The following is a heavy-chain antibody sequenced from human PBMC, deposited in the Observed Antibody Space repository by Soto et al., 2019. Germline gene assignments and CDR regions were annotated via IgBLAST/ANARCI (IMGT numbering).Heavy chain of an antibody. V-gene: IGHV1-69*02. J-gene: IGHJ4*02. CDR1: GGTFRNYP. CDR3: ARGPLVVLNYFES. CDR2: IFPLTDIP. Sequence: QVQLVQSGAEVKKPGSSVKVSCKASGGTFRNYPINWVRQAPGQGLEWMGSIFPLTDIPDYAHNFQARLTISADKSTNTAYMELSSLTSDDTAMYFCARGPLVVLNYFESWGQGTLVTVSS.